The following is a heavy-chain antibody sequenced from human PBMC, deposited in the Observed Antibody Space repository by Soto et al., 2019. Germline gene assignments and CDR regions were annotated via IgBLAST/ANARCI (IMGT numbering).Heavy chain of an antibody. CDR1: GYSFTIYW. CDR2: IYPGDSDT. Sequence: PGESLKISCKGSGYSFTIYWIGWVRQMPGKGLEWMGIIYPGDSDTRYSPSFQGQVTISADKSITTAYLQWSSLKASDTAMYYCARRGPRVYYDNSDYYYYGMDVGGEGTTDTVSS. V-gene: IGHV5-51*01. D-gene: IGHD3-22*01. J-gene: IGHJ6*04. CDR3: ARRGPRVYYDNSDYYYYGMDV.